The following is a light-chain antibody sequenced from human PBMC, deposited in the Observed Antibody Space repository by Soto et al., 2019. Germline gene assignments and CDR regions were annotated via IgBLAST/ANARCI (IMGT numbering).Light chain of an antibody. CDR1: SSDIGGYNH. Sequence: QSALTQPASVSGSPGQSITISCTGTSSDIGGYNHVSWYQQHPGKAPQLMIYDVTNRPSGVSNRFSGSKSGNTASLTISGLQAEDEADYYCSSDTGITSHYLFGTGTKLTVL. V-gene: IGLV2-14*01. CDR2: DVT. CDR3: SSDTGITSHYL. J-gene: IGLJ1*01.